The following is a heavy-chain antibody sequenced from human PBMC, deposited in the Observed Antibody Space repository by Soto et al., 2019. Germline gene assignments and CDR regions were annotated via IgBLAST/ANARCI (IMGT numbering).Heavy chain of an antibody. D-gene: IGHD4-17*01. Sequence: EVQLLESGGGLVQPGGSLRLSCTTSRFSLNTYGMTWVRRAPGKGLEWVSTLSASGSGSYYAESVKGRFTVSRDNSKNTMYLQMSSLRDEDTAVYYCAKNSYGDSWNFGLDVWGQGTTVTVSS. J-gene: IGHJ6*02. CDR3: AKNSYGDSWNFGLDV. CDR1: RFSLNTYG. CDR2: LSASGSGS. V-gene: IGHV3-23*01.